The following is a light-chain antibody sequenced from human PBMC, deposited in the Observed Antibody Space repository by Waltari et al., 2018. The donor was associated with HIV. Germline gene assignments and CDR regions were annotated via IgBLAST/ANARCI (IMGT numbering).Light chain of an antibody. Sequence: DIVMTQSPDSLAVSLGERATINCKSSKTVLYSSNNKNYLTWYQQRPGQPPKVVIYWASTRESGVPDRFSGSGSGTDFTLTINSLQAEDVAVYYCQQYYSLPYTFGRGTKLEIK. CDR2: WAS. CDR1: KTVLYSSNNKNY. CDR3: QQYYSLPYT. V-gene: IGKV4-1*01. J-gene: IGKJ2*01.